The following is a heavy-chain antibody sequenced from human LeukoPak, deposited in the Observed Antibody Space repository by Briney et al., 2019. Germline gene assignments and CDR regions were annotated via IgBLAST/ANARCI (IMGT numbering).Heavy chain of an antibody. CDR1: GGSISSGGYY. CDR3: ARGAYPGYCSGGSCYYPYYFDY. D-gene: IGHD2-15*01. V-gene: IGHV4-31*03. CDR2: IYYSGST. Sequence: SETLSLTCTVSGGSISSGGYYWSWIRQHPGKGLEWIGYIYYSGSTYYNPSLKSRVTISVDTSKNQFSLKLSSVTAADTAVYYCARGAYPGYCSGGSCYYPYYFDYWGQGTLVTVSS. J-gene: IGHJ4*02.